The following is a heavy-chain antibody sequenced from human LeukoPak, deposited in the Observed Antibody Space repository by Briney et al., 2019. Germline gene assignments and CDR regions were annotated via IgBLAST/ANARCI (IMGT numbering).Heavy chain of an antibody. J-gene: IGHJ4*02. V-gene: IGHV4-34*01. CDR1: GGSFSGHY. CDR3: ARSRLSSGN. D-gene: IGHD6-19*01. CDR2: INHSGST. Sequence: SGTLSLTCAVYGGSFSGHYWSWIRQPPGKGLEWIGEINHSGSTNYNPSLKSRVIISVDTSKNEFSLKLSSVTAADTAVYYCARSRLSSGNWGQGTLVTVSS.